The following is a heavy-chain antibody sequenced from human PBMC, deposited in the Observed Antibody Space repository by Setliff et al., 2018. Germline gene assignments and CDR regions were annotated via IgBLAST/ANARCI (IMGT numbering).Heavy chain of an antibody. V-gene: IGHV1-2*02. CDR2: INAKSGGT. CDR3: ASAEVVVAP. CDR1: GFTLSEYY. Sequence: ASVKVSCKASGFTLSEYYMHWVRQAPGQGLEWMGSINAKSGGTNYAQKFRGRIIITRDTSIATVYLELSGLQSDDTAVFYCASAEVVVAPWGQGTLVTVSS. D-gene: IGHD2-15*01. J-gene: IGHJ4*02.